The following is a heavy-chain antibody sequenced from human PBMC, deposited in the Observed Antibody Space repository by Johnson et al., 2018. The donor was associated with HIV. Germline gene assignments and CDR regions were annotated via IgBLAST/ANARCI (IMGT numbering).Heavy chain of an antibody. CDR1: GFSFSDYY. CDR2: ISYDGSSK. J-gene: IGHJ3*01. V-gene: IGHV3-30-3*01. Sequence: QVQLVESGGGLVKPGGSLRLSCAASGFSFSDYYMSWIRQAPGKGLEWVAVISYDGSSKYYAESLKGRISISRDNSMNTLYLQMNSLRAEDTAVYYCATFGYTSGWIVTDDAFDVWGHGTLVTVSS. CDR3: ATFGYTSGWIVTDDAFDV. D-gene: IGHD6-19*01.